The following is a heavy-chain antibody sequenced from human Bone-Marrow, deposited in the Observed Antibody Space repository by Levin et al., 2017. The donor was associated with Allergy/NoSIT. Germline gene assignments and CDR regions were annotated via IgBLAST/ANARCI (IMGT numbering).Heavy chain of an antibody. CDR1: GFNNAW. J-gene: IGHJ4*02. V-gene: IGHV3-15*01. CDR3: TSHYVGDSEVFDY. Sequence: GGSLRLSCAASGFNNAWMSWVRQAPGKRLAWIGRIKRKSEGGTTDYAAPVRGRFTISRDDSENTLYLQMSNLKTEDTAVYYCTSHYVGDSEVFDYWGQGTLVTVSS. D-gene: IGHD4-23*01. CDR2: IKRKSEGGTT.